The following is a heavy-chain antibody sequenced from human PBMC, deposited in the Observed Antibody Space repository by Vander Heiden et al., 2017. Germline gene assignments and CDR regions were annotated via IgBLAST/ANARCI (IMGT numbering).Heavy chain of an antibody. CDR1: GFTFDDYT. Sequence: EVQLVESGGVVVQPGGSLSLSCAASGFTFDDYTMHWVRQAPGKGLEWVSLISWDGGSTYYADSVKGRVTISRDNSKNSLYLQMNSLRTEDTALYYCAKDTARLPRRYYYGMDVWGQGTTVTVYS. CDR2: ISWDGGST. J-gene: IGHJ6*02. D-gene: IGHD6-25*01. CDR3: AKDTARLPRRYYYGMDV. V-gene: IGHV3-43*01.